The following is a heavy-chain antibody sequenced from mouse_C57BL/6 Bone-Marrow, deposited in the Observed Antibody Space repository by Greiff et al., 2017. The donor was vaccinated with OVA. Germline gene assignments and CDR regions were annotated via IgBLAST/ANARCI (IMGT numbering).Heavy chain of an antibody. Sequence: EVQLQQSGPVLVKPGASVKMSCKASGYTFTDYYMNWVKQSHGKSLEWIGVINPYNGGTSYNQKFKGKATLTVDKSSSTAYMELNSLTSEDSAVYYCATGYEGFAYWGQGTLVTVSA. V-gene: IGHV1-19*01. CDR1: GYTFTDYY. J-gene: IGHJ3*01. D-gene: IGHD2-2*01. CDR2: INPYNGGT. CDR3: ATGYEGFAY.